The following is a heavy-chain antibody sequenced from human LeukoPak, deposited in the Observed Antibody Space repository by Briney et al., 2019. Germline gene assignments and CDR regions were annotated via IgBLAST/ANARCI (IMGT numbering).Heavy chain of an antibody. V-gene: IGHV4-39*01. CDR3: ARPGYSSGPYYFDY. CDR1: GDSISSSNYY. Sequence: KPSETLSLTCTVSGDSISSSNYYWGWIRQPPGKGLEWTGSVYYTGSTYYNPSLKSRVTISVDTSKNQFSLKLNSVTAADTAVYYCARPGYSSGPYYFDYWGQGTLVTVSS. D-gene: IGHD5-18*01. J-gene: IGHJ4*02. CDR2: VYYTGST.